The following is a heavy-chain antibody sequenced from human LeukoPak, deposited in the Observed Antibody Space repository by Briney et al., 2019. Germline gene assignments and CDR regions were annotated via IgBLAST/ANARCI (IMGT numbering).Heavy chain of an antibody. D-gene: IGHD3-3*01. CDR1: GFTFSSYA. V-gene: IGHV3-30-3*01. CDR2: ISYDGSNK. Sequence: GGSLRLSCAASGFTFSSYAMHWVRQAPGKGLEWVAVISYDGSNKYYADSVKGRFTISRGNSKNTLYLQMNSLRAEDTAVYYCARDRPPTFGVVINDAFDIWGQGTMVTVSS. J-gene: IGHJ3*02. CDR3: ARDRPPTFGVVINDAFDI.